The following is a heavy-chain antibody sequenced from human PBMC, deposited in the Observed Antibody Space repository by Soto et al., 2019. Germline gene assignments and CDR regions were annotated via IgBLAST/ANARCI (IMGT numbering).Heavy chain of an antibody. CDR1: GFTFNNYA. Sequence: EVHLLESGGGLVQPGGSLRLSCAASGFTFNNYAMNWVRQAPGKGLEWVSAISGSDGGTFYADSVKGRFTISRDNSKNTLSLQMNSLRAEDTAVYFCAKDLAAATLTYFDSWGQGTLVTVSS. D-gene: IGHD2-15*01. CDR3: AKDLAAATLTYFDS. V-gene: IGHV3-23*01. CDR2: ISGSDGGT. J-gene: IGHJ4*02.